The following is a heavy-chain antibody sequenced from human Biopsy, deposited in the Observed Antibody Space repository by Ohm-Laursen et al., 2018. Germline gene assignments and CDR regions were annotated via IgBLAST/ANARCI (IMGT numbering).Heavy chain of an antibody. D-gene: IGHD3-22*01. CDR3: ARFPLGAYDSSGSYRAVENCYFDL. J-gene: IGHJ2*01. CDR1: GGTFTNYA. V-gene: IGHV1-69*06. CDR2: IIPLFNTA. Sequence: GSSVTVSCKASGGTFTNYAISWVRQAPGQGLEWVGGIIPLFNTANYAQKFQGRVTITADKSTTTAYMELSSLRSEDTAIYYCARFPLGAYDSSGSYRAVENCYFDLWGRGTLVTVSS.